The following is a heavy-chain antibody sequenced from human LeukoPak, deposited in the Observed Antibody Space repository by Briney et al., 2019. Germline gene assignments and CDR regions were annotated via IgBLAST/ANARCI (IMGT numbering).Heavy chain of an antibody. CDR2: INSDGSST. D-gene: IGHD5-24*01. CDR3: ARVQVEMATMDFDY. V-gene: IGHV3-74*01. Sequence: GGSLRLSCAASGFTFSSYWMHWVRQAPGKGLVWVSRINSDGSSTSYADSVKGRFTISRDNAKNTLYLQMNSPRAEDTAVYYCARVQVEMATMDFDYWGQGTLVTVSS. CDR1: GFTFSSYW. J-gene: IGHJ4*02.